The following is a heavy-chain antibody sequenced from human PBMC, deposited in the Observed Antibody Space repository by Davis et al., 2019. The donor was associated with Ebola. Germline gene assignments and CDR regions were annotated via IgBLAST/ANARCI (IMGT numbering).Heavy chain of an antibody. D-gene: IGHD4/OR15-4a*01. J-gene: IGHJ4*02. Sequence: ASVKVSCKASGYTFTSYYMHWVRQAPGQGLEWMGIINPSGGTTRYAQKFQGRVTMTRDTSTSTVYMELSSLRSEDTAVYYCARVYGGYLDYWGQGTLVTVSS. V-gene: IGHV1-46*01. CDR1: GYTFTSYY. CDR3: ARVYGGYLDY. CDR2: INPSGGTT.